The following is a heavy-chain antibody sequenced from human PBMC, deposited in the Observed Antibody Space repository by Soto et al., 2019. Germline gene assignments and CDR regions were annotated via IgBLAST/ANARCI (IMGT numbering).Heavy chain of an antibody. V-gene: IGHV4-31*03. D-gene: IGHD2-2*02. CDR3: ARGAIVCTIALCDP. CDR2: IYYSGST. Sequence: SETLSLTCTVPGYSISSGGYYWSWILQHPGKGLEWIGYIYYSGSTYYNPSLKSRVTISVDTSKNQFSLKLSSVTAADTAVYYWARGAIVCTIALCDPWGQGT. CDR1: GYSISSGGYY. J-gene: IGHJ5*02.